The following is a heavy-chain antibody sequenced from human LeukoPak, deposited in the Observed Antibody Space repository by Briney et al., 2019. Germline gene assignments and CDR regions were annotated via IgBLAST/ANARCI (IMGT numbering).Heavy chain of an antibody. V-gene: IGHV3-43*01. Sequence: GESLRLSCAVSGFTFDNFTIHWVRQAPGKGLEWVSLITWDGGSTFYVDSVKGRFTISRDNSKDSLYLQMDSLSTEDTGLYYCAKETSGYMDVWGKGTTVTVSS. CDR3: AKETSGYMDV. J-gene: IGHJ6*03. CDR2: ITWDGGST. CDR1: GFTFDNFT.